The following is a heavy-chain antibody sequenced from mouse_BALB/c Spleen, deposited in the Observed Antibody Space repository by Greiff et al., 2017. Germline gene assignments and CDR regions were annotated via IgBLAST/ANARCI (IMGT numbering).Heavy chain of an antibody. J-gene: IGHJ4*01. V-gene: IGHV3-2*02. CDR2: ISYSGST. D-gene: IGHD2-2*01. CDR1: GYSITSDYA. CDR3: ARWYGYDYAMDY. Sequence: EVQLVESGPGLVKPSQSLSLTCTVTGYSITSDYAWNWIRQFPGNKLEWMGYISYSGSTSYNPSLKSGISITRDTSKNQFFLQLNSVTTEDTATYYCARWYGYDYAMDYWGQGTSVTVSS.